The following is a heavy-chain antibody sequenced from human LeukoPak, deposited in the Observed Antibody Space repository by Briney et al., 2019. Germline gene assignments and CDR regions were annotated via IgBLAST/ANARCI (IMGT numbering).Heavy chain of an antibody. V-gene: IGHV3-23*01. CDR1: GFTFKNYH. CDR2: ISRSGGST. D-gene: IGHD6-19*01. Sequence: GGSLRLSCAASGFTFKNYHMSGLPQAPGEGLEGVAGISRSGGSTYYAVPEKGRFTISRHNSENTLYLQMHSLRAEDAAVYFCATGPYSSGSPFGMDVWGQGTTVTVSS. J-gene: IGHJ6*02. CDR3: ATGPYSSGSPFGMDV.